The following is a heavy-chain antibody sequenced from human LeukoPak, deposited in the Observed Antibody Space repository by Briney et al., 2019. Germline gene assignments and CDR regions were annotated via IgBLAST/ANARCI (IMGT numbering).Heavy chain of an antibody. CDR3: ARQDGGTLQWFDP. CDR2: IDPSDSYT. Sequence: GESLKIYCKGSGYSFTNYWITWVRQMPGTGLEWMATIDPSDSYTNYSPSFQGHVTISADKSITTAYLQWSSLKASDTAMYYCARQDGGTLQWFDPWGQGTLVTVSS. V-gene: IGHV5-10-1*01. J-gene: IGHJ5*02. CDR1: GYSFTNYW. D-gene: IGHD2-15*01.